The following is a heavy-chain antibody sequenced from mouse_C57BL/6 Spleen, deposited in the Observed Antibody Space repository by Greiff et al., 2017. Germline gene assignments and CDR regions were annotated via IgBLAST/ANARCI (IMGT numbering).Heavy chain of an antibody. CDR2: ISGGGGNT. J-gene: IGHJ4*01. D-gene: IGHD1-1*01. Sequence: EVMLVESGGGLVKPGGSLKLSCAASGFTFSSYTMSWVRQTPEKRLEWVATISGGGGNTYYPDSVKGRFTISRDNAKNTLYLQMSSLRSEDTALYYCARGFITTVVGPSYAMDYWGQGTSVTVSS. V-gene: IGHV5-9*01. CDR1: GFTFSSYT. CDR3: ARGFITTVVGPSYAMDY.